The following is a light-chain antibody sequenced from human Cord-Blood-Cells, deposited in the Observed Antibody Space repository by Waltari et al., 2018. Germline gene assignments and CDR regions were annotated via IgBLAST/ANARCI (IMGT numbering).Light chain of an antibody. J-gene: IGKJ1*01. CDR3: QQYGSSPWT. CDR1: QSVSSSY. CDR2: GAS. Sequence: ELVLTQSPGTLSLSPGGRATLHCRASQSVSSSYLAWYQQKPGQAPRLLIYGASSRATGIPDRFSGSGSGTDFTLTISRLEPEDFAVYYCQQYGSSPWTFGQGTKVEIK. V-gene: IGKV3-20*01.